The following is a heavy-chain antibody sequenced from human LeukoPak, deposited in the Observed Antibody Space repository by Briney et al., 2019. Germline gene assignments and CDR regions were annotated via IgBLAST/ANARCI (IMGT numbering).Heavy chain of an antibody. V-gene: IGHV4-39*07. Sequence: SETLSLTCTVSGGSISSSSYYWGWIRQPPGKGLEWIGSIYYSGSTYYNPSLKSRVTISVDTSKNQFSLKLSSVTAADTAVYYCARDIHADFDYWGQGTLVTVSS. CDR2: IYYSGST. CDR1: GGSISSSSYY. CDR3: ARDIHADFDY. J-gene: IGHJ4*02.